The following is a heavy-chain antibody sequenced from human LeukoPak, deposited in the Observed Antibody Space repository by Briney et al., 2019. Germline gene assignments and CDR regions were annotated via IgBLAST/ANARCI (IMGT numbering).Heavy chain of an antibody. CDR2: IKQDGSEK. D-gene: IGHD3-3*01. Sequence: GGSLRLCCAASGFTFSTSWMTCVRQAPGKGLEWVVNIKQDGSEKYYVDSVKGRFTVSRDNAKNSLYLQMNSLRAEDTAVYYCARAQSGFWSGYCFDYWGQGTLVTVSS. CDR3: ARAQSGFWSGYCFDY. J-gene: IGHJ4*02. CDR1: GFTFSTSW. V-gene: IGHV3-7*01.